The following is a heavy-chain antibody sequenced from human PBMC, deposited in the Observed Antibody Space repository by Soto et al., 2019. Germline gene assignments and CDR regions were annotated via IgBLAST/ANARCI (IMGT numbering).Heavy chain of an antibody. D-gene: IGHD3-10*01. CDR2: IKPHNGNT. J-gene: IGHJ4*02. CDR3: ARDLDGSGSYYTDY. V-gene: IGHV1-18*01. CDR1: GYTFNIYG. Sequence: ASVKVSCKTSGYTFNIYGINWVRQAPGQGLEWMGWIKPHNGNTKYAQTLQDRLIMTTDTATSTAYMELRSLRSDDTAVYYCARDLDGSGSYYTDYWSQGTLVTVPQ.